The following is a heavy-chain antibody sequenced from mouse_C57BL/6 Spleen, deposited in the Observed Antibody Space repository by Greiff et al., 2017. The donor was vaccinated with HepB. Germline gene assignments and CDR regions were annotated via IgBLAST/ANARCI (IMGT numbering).Heavy chain of an antibody. V-gene: IGHV1-63*01. J-gene: IGHJ2*01. CDR1: GYTFTNYW. Sequence: QVQLQQSGAELVRPGTSVKMSCKASGYTFTNYWIGWAKQRPGHGLEWIGDIYPGGGYTNYNEKFKGKATLTADKSSSTAYMQFSSLTSEDSAIYYCAGGNGHYFDYWGQGTTLTVSS. CDR3: AGGNGHYFDY. CDR2: IYPGGGYT.